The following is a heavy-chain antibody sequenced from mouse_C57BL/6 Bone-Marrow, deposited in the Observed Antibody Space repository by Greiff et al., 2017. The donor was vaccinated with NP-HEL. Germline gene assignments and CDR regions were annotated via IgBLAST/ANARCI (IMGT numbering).Heavy chain of an antibody. CDR2: ISSGGSYT. D-gene: IGHD4-1*01. J-gene: IGHJ3*01. CDR1: GFTFSSYG. V-gene: IGHV5-6*01. Sequence: EVKVVESGGDLVKPGGSLKLSCAASGFTFSSYGMSWVRQTPDKRLEWVATISSGGSYTYYPDSVKGRFTISRDNAKNTLYLQMSSLKSEDTAMYYCARHLTGAWFAYWGQGTLVTVSA. CDR3: ARHLTGAWFAY.